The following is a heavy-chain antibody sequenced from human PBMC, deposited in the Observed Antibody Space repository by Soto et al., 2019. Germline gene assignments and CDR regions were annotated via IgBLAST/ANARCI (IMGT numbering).Heavy chain of an antibody. CDR2: IFYSGDT. CDR3: VGTGTTDDF. CDR1: GASVNTGDYY. Sequence: VQLQGSGPGLVKPSQTLSLTCTVSGASVNTGDYYWSYIRKSPGKGLEWLGYIFYSGDTYYNPSLKSRATISLNTSRHQISLTLTSVTDADTAVYFCVGTGTTDDFWGQGTLVTVSS. D-gene: IGHD1-7*01. J-gene: IGHJ1*01. V-gene: IGHV4-30-4*01.